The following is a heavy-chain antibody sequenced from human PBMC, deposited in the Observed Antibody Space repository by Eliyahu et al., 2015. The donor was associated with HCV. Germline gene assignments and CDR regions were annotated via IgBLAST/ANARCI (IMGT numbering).Heavy chain of an antibody. J-gene: IGHJ3*02. Sequence: EVQLVESGGRLVQPGGSLRLSCAASGFTFSNYYMNWVRQAPGKGLEWVANIKGDASETFYVGSVKGRFTISRDNDENSVYLQIESLRAEDTAMYYCARENMIEVGGFDIWGQGTMVTVSS. D-gene: IGHD3-22*01. CDR1: GFTFSNYY. CDR3: ARENMIEVGGFDI. V-gene: IGHV3-7*01. CDR2: IKGDASET.